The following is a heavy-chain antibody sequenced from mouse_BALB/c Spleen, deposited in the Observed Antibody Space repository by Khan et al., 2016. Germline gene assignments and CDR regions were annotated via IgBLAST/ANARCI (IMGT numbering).Heavy chain of an antibody. CDR3: AAGSYYVDY. V-gene: IGHV1-87*01. J-gene: IGHJ2*01. Sequence: QVQLQQAGAELARPGASVKLSCKASGYTFTSYWMQWVKQRPGQGLGWIGAIYPGDGDTRYTQKFKGKATLTADKSSSTAYMQLSSVASEDSAVYYCAAGSYYVDYWGQGTTLTGSS. CDR1: GYTFTSYW. CDR2: IYPGDGDT.